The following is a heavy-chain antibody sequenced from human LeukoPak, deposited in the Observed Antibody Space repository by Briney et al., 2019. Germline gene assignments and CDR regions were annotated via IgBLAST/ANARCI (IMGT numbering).Heavy chain of an antibody. CDR3: AREVQGYYDFWSGYYPNWFDP. V-gene: IGHV3-48*04. CDR1: GFTFSSYA. Sequence: GGSLRLSCAASGFTFSSYAMSWVRQAPGKGLEWVSYISSSGSTIYYADSVKGRFTISRDNAKNSLYLQMNSLRAEDTAVYYCAREVQGYYDFWSGYYPNWFDPWGQGTLVAVSS. D-gene: IGHD3-3*01. J-gene: IGHJ5*02. CDR2: ISSSGSTI.